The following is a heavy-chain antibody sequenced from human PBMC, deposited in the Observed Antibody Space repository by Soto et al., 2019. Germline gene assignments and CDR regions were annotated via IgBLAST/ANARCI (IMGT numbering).Heavy chain of an antibody. V-gene: IGHV4-34*01. D-gene: IGHD3-10*01. CDR2: INHSGST. J-gene: IGHJ4*02. CDR1: GGSFSGYY. Sequence: QVQLQQWGAGLLKPSETLYLTCPVYGGSFSGYYWSWIRQPPGKGLEWIGEINHSGSTNYNPSLKSRVTISVDTSKNQFSLKLSSVTAADTAVYYCARGSHLAITMVRGVREARFDYWGQATLVTVSS. CDR3: ARGSHLAITMVRGVREARFDY.